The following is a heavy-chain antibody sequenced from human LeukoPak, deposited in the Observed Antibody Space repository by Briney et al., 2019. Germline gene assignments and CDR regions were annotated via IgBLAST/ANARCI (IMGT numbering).Heavy chain of an antibody. Sequence: SETLSLTCAVYGGSFSGYYWSWIRQPPGKGLEWIGEINHSGSTNYNPSLKSRVTISVDTSKNQFSLKLSSATAADTAVYYCAIGIARGVDYWGQGTLATVSS. CDR2: INHSGST. CDR1: GGSFSGYY. CDR3: AIGIARGVDY. V-gene: IGHV4-34*01. D-gene: IGHD6-13*01. J-gene: IGHJ4*02.